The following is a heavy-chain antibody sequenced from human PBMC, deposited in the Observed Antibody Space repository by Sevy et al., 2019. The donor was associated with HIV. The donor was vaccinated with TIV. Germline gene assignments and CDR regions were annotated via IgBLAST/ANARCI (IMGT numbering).Heavy chain of an antibody. CDR1: GGTFSSYA. Sequence: ASVKVSCKASGGTFSSYAISWVRQAPGQGLEWMGGIIPIFGTANYAQKFQGRVTITADESTRTAYMELSSLGSEDTAVYYCARDGAGYYDSSGYGWYFDLWGRGTLVTVSS. J-gene: IGHJ2*01. D-gene: IGHD3-22*01. CDR2: IIPIFGTA. CDR3: ARDGAGYYDSSGYGWYFDL. V-gene: IGHV1-69*13.